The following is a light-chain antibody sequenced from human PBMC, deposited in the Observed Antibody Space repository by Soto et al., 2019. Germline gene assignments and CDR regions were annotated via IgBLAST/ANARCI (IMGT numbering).Light chain of an antibody. CDR1: QSVSSSY. CDR2: GAS. Sequence: EIVLTQSPGTLSLSPGERATLSCRASQSVSSSYLAWYQQKPGQASRLLIYGASIRATGIPDRFSGSGSGTYFTLTISRLEPEDFAVYYCQQYGSSPPMYTFGQGTKLEIK. V-gene: IGKV3-20*01. CDR3: QQYGSSPPMYT. J-gene: IGKJ2*01.